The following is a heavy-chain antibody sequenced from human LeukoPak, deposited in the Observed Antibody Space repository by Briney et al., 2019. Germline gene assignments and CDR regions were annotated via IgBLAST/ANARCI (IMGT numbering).Heavy chain of an antibody. J-gene: IGHJ4*02. CDR1: GFTFSSYS. CDR3: ARDGLAAAGYDY. Sequence: GGSLRLSCAASGFTFSSYSMNWVRQAPGKGLEWVSSISSSSYIYYADSVKGRFTISRDNAKNSLYLQMNSLRAEDTAVYYCARDGLAAAGYDYWGQGTLVTVSS. V-gene: IGHV3-21*01. D-gene: IGHD6-13*01. CDR2: ISSSSYI.